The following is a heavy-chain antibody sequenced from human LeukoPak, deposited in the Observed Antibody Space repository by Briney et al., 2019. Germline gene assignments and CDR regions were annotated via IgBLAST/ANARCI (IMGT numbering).Heavy chain of an antibody. D-gene: IGHD6-13*01. CDR3: ARVRYSSSWYYYYGMDV. V-gene: IGHV4-59*01. J-gene: IGHJ6*02. CDR1: GGSISSYY. Sequence: SETLSLTCTVSGGSISSYYWSWIRQPPGKGLEWIGYIYYSGSANYNPSLKSRVTISVDTSKNQFSLKLSSVTAADTAVYYCARVRYSSSWYYYYGMDVWGQGTTVTVSS. CDR2: IYYSGSA.